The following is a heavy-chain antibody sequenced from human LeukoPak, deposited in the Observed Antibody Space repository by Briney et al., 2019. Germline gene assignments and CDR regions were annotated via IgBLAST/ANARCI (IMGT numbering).Heavy chain of an antibody. V-gene: IGHV3-23*01. D-gene: IGHD3-10*01. J-gene: IGHJ4*02. CDR1: GFTFSSYA. CDR2: ISGSGGST. CDR3: AKEWTMVRGVDY. Sequence: HPGGSLRLSCAASGFTFSSYAMSWVRQAPGKGLEWVSAISGSGGSTYYADSVKGQFTISRDNSKNTLYLQMNSLRAEDTAVYHCAKEWTMVRGVDYWGQGTLVTVSS.